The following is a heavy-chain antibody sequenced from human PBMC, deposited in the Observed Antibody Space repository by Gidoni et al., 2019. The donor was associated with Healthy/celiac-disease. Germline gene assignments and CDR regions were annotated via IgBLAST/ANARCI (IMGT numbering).Heavy chain of an antibody. D-gene: IGHD6-13*01. Sequence: QLQLQESGPGLVKPSETLSIPCTVSGGAISSSSYYWCWLRQPPGKGLEWMGGILYSGSTYYNPSLKSRVTISVDTSKNQFSLKLSSVTAADTAVYYCARHAIDRIAAAGPTLWRDWFDPWGQGTLVTVSS. CDR3: ARHAIDRIAAAGPTLWRDWFDP. CDR2: ILYSGST. J-gene: IGHJ5*02. CDR1: GGAISSSSYY. V-gene: IGHV4-39*01.